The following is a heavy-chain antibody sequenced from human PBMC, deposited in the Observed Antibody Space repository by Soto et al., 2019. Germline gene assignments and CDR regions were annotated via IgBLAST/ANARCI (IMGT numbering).Heavy chain of an antibody. CDR2: IDSSGGKI. CDR1: GFTFSTYV. Sequence: RLSCSASGFTFSTYVMTWVRQAPGKGLVWVSSIDSSGGKIFYADSVKGRFTVSRDNSKRTLYLQMNSLRVDDTALYYCAREVRRNWFDPWGQGTLVTVSS. D-gene: IGHD6-25*01. CDR3: AREVRRNWFDP. V-gene: IGHV3-23*01. J-gene: IGHJ5*02.